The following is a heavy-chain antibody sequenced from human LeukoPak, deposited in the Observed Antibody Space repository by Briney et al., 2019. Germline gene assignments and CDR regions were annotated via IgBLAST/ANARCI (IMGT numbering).Heavy chain of an antibody. CDR2: INPDSGGT. CDR1: GYTFTGFY. Sequence: ASVKVSCKTSGYTFTGFYMHWVRQAPGQGLEWMGSINPDSGGTNFAHKFEGRVTMTRDTSINTSYMELSSLTSDDTGVYYCALWFPRGGYWGQGTLVTVSS. CDR3: ALWFPRGGY. D-gene: IGHD3-10*01. V-gene: IGHV1-2*07. J-gene: IGHJ1*01.